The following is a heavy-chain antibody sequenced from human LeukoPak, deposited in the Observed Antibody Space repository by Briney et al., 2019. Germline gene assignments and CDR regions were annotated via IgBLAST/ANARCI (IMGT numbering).Heavy chain of an antibody. Sequence: PSETLSLTCTVPGGSISGYYWSWIRQPPGKGLEWIGYIFYSGSTNYNPSLKSRVTISVDTSKNQCSLKLSSVTAADTAVYYCARGEWDLLFDYWGQGTLVTVSS. D-gene: IGHD1-26*01. V-gene: IGHV4-59*01. J-gene: IGHJ4*02. CDR1: GGSISGYY. CDR2: IFYSGST. CDR3: ARGEWDLLFDY.